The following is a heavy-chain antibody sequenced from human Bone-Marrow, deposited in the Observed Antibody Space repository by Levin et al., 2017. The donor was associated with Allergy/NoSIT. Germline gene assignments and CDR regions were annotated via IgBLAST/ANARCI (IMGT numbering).Heavy chain of an antibody. D-gene: IGHD6-19*01. V-gene: IGHV1-2*06. CDR1: GYSFTGYY. CDR3: ARDLGSGGYP. CDR2: INPNTGDT. Sequence: VASVKVSCKASGYSFTGYYMHWVRQAPGQGLEWMGRINPNTGDTDYTQKFEGRVTMTRDTSISTVYMELSRLRSDDTAVYYCARDLGSGGYPWGQGTLVTVSS. J-gene: IGHJ5*02.